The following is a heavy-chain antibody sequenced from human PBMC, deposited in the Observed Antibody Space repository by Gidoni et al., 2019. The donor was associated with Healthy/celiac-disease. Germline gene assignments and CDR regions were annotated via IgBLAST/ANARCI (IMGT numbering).Heavy chain of an antibody. Sequence: QVQLQQWGAGLLKPSETLSLTCAVYGGSFSGYYWRWIRQPPGKGLEWIGEINHSGSTNYNPSLKSRVTISVDTSKNQFSLKLSSVTAADTAVYYCARGGVISITIFGVARYYMDVWGKGTTVTVSS. CDR3: ARGGVISITIFGVARYYMDV. CDR1: GGSFSGYY. CDR2: INHSGST. V-gene: IGHV4-34*01. D-gene: IGHD3-3*01. J-gene: IGHJ6*03.